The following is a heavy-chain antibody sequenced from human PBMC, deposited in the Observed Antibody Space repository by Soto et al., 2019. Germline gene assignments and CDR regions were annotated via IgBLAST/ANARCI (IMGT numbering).Heavy chain of an antibody. Sequence: QVQLVQSGGEVKKPGASVTVSCKASGYTFINYHITWVRQAPGQGLEWMAWINTYNGMTDYAQRFQGRVTMTRDTSKSTAFMELRNLESDDTAVYFCAKSPRGEMATDWGQGTLVIVSS. V-gene: IGHV1-18*01. CDR1: GYTFINYH. J-gene: IGHJ4*02. D-gene: IGHD2-21*01. CDR2: INTYNGMT. CDR3: AKSPRGEMATD.